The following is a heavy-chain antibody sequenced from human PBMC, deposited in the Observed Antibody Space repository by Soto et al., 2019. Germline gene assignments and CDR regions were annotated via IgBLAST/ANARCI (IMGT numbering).Heavy chain of an antibody. D-gene: IGHD6-19*01. V-gene: IGHV3-53*05. Sequence: PGGSLRLSCAASGFTVSSNYMSWVRQAPGKGLEWVTVISKGGSNLYFADSVKGRFTISRDNSKNTLYLQMNSLRSEDTAVYYCAREVEYTSAFGISSSFDYWGQGTLVTVSS. CDR2: ISKGGSNL. CDR3: AREVEYTSAFGISSSFDY. J-gene: IGHJ4*02. CDR1: GFTVSSNY.